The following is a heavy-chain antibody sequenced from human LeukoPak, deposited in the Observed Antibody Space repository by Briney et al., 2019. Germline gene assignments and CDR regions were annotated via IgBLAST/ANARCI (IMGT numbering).Heavy chain of an antibody. J-gene: IGHJ6*04. V-gene: IGHV3-30*04. Sequence: GRSLRPSCAASGFTFSSYAMHWVRQAPGKGLEWVAVISYDGSNKYYADSVKGRFTISRDNSKNTLYLQMNSLRAEDTAVYYCARAMGEDYYYGMDVWGKGTTVTVSS. D-gene: IGHD2-21*01. CDR2: ISYDGSNK. CDR1: GFTFSSYA. CDR3: ARAMGEDYYYGMDV.